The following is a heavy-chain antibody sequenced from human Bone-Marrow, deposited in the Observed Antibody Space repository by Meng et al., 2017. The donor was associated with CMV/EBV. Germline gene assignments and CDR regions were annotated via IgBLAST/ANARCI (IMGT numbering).Heavy chain of an antibody. V-gene: IGHV3-7*01. J-gene: IGHJ5*02. CDR2: IKQDGSEK. D-gene: IGHD3/OR15-3a*01. CDR3: ARGLRTGLNWFDP. Sequence: GGSLRLSCAASGFTFSSYWMSWVRQAPGKGLEWVANIKQDGSEKYYVDSVKGRFTISRDNAKNSLYLQMNSLRAEDTAVYYCARGLRTGLNWFDPWGQGTLVTVSS. CDR1: GFTFSSYW.